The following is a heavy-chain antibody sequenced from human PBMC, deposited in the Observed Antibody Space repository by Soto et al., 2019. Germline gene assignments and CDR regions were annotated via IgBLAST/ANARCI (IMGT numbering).Heavy chain of an antibody. D-gene: IGHD2-2*01. Sequence: QVQLVQSGGEVKRPGASVKVSCKTSGYTFSNYGITWVRQAPGQPLEWLGWISLYSDGTNYAQKFQGRVSMTTDTSPTTASMELRSLRSDDTAVYYCARVVPGAEAWFGPWGQGTLVTVSS. V-gene: IGHV1-18*01. CDR3: ARVVPGAEAWFGP. CDR1: GYTFSNYG. J-gene: IGHJ5*02. CDR2: ISLYSDGT.